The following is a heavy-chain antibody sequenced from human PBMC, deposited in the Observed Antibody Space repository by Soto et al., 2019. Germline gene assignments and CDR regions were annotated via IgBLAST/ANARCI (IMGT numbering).Heavy chain of an antibody. D-gene: IGHD1-26*01. Sequence: GESLKICCKGSGYSFTTYWIGWVRQMPGKGLEWMGIIYPGDSETRYSPSFQGQVTISGDKSISTVFLQWTSLKASDTAVYYCVRSSWERAPSDVFDFWAQGTMVTVS. CDR1: GYSFTTYW. V-gene: IGHV5-51*01. CDR3: VRSSWERAPSDVFDF. J-gene: IGHJ3*01. CDR2: IYPGDSET.